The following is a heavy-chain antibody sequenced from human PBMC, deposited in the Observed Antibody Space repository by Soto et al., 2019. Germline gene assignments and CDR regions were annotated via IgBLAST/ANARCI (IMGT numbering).Heavy chain of an antibody. Sequence: SETLSLTCTVSGGSISSYYWSWIRQPPGKGLEWIGYIYYSGSTNYNPSLKSRVTISVDTSKNQFSLKLSSVTAADTAVYYCARHLPRLYSNYPYYYMDVWGKGTTVTVSS. CDR2: IYYSGST. CDR1: GGSISSYY. V-gene: IGHV4-59*08. D-gene: IGHD3-3*01. J-gene: IGHJ6*03. CDR3: ARHLPRLYSNYPYYYMDV.